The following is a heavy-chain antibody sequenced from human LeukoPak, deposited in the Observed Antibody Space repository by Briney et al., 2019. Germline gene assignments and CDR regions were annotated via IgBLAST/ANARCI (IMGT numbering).Heavy chain of an antibody. D-gene: IGHD3-9*01. J-gene: IGHJ5*02. Sequence: SETLSLTCAVYGGSFSGYYWSWIRQPPGKGLEWIGYIYYSGSTNYNPSLKSRVTISVDTSKNQFSLELSSVTAADTAVYYCARDRRYFDWSNWFDPWGQGTLVTVSS. CDR2: IYYSGST. CDR1: GGSFSGYY. V-gene: IGHV4-59*01. CDR3: ARDRRYFDWSNWFDP.